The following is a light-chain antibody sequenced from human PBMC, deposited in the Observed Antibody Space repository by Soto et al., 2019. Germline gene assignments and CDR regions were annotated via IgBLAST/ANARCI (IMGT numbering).Light chain of an antibody. CDR1: QDISNY. Sequence: DIQMTQSPSSLSASVGDRVTITCQASQDISNYLNWYQQKPGKAPKLLIYDASNLETGVPSRFSGSGSGTDFTLTISSLQPEDFATYYCQQINSYPLTFGGGTKV. V-gene: IGKV1-33*01. CDR2: DAS. J-gene: IGKJ4*01. CDR3: QQINSYPLT.